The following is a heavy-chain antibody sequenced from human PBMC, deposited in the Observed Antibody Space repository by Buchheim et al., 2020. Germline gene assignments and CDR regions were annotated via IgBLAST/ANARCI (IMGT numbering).Heavy chain of an antibody. Sequence: QVQLVQSGAEVKKPGSSVKVSCKASGGTFSSYAISWVRQAPGQGLEWIGGIIPIFGTANYAQKFQGRVTITADKSTSTAYMELSSLSSEDTAVYYCARGLADCTNGVCYTDYYYGMDVWGQGTT. D-gene: IGHD2-8*01. J-gene: IGHJ6*02. CDR3: ARGLADCTNGVCYTDYYYGMDV. CDR1: GGTFSSYA. V-gene: IGHV1-69*06. CDR2: IIPIFGTA.